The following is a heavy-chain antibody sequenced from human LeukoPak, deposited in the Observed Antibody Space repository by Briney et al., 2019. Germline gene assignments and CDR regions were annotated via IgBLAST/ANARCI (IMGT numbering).Heavy chain of an antibody. CDR3: AGDYGDLLTGIRFDT. D-gene: IGHD4-17*01. CDR2: IYYSGST. CDR1: GGSISSGDYY. V-gene: IGHV4-30-4*01. J-gene: IGHJ5*02. Sequence: SQTLSLTCTVSGGSISSGDYYWSWIRQPPGKGLEWIGYIYYSGSTYYNPSLKSRVTISIQTSKNQFSLKLPSVTAADTAVYYCAGDYGDLLTGIRFDTWGQGTLVTVSS.